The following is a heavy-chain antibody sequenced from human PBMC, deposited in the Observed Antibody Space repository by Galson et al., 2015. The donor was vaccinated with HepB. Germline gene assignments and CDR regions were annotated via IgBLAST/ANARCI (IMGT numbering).Heavy chain of an antibody. CDR3: AKDRVPDGRWNVDY. D-gene: IGHD1-1*01. J-gene: IGHJ4*02. CDR1: GFTFSNYS. CDR2: IYAAGTST. Sequence: SLRLSCAASGFTFSNYSMSWVRQAPGKGLEWVSSIYAAGTSTFYADSVKGRFAISRDNSKDTLYLQMNSLRVEDTALYYCAKDRVPDGRWNVDYWGQGTLVTVSS. V-gene: IGHV3-23*01.